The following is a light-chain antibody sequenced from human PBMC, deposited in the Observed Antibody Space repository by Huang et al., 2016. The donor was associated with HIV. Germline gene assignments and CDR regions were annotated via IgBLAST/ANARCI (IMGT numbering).Light chain of an antibody. Sequence: ELVLTQSPGTLSLFPGERATLSCSASKIVSSSYLNWYQQKTGQAPRLLIYVASNGAIGIPARFSGSGSGTDFTLTISMVEPEDFAVYYCQQYGGSPITFGQGTRLEIK. CDR2: VAS. J-gene: IGKJ5*01. CDR1: KIVSSSY. V-gene: IGKV3-20*01. CDR3: QQYGGSPIT.